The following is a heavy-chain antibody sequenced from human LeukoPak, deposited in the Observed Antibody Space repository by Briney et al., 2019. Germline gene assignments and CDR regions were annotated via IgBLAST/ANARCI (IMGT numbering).Heavy chain of an antibody. J-gene: IGHJ4*02. CDR1: GFTFKSYG. CDR2: IWYDGSNK. D-gene: IGHD6-13*01. CDR3: ARDQEYSNSCVDY. V-gene: IGHV3-33*01. Sequence: PGRSLRLSCAASGFTFKSYGMLWVGQAPGKGLEGVAVIWYDGSNKYYADSVKGRFTISRDNSKNTLSLQMNSLRAEDTAVYYCARDQEYSNSCVDYWGQGTLVTVSS.